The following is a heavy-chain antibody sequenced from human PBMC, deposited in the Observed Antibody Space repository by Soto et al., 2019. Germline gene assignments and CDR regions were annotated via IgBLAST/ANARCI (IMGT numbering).Heavy chain of an antibody. J-gene: IGHJ4*02. Sequence: GGSLRLSCAASGFTFSSYWMYWVRQAPGKGLVWVSRISGDGSSTVYADSVKGRFTISRDNAKNTLYLQMNSLRAEDTAVYFCIRGGVVEAIDYRCPGTLRTVS. CDR3: IRGGVVEAIDY. V-gene: IGHV3-74*01. CDR2: ISGDGSST. CDR1: GFTFSSYW. D-gene: IGHD2-15*01.